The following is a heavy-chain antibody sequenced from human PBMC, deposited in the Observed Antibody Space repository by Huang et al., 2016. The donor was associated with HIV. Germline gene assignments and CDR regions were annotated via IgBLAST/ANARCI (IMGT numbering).Heavy chain of an antibody. CDR2: VYYTGTT. V-gene: IGHV4-59*13. CDR3: ARVGSDAFDI. D-gene: IGHD3-10*01. Sequence: VQLQESGPGLVKPSETLSLTCTVSGGSISGYHWSWIRQSQGRKLEWSAFVYYTGTTNYNPPLKSRVSISMDTSKSQFFLRLSSVSAADTAKYYCARVGSDAFDIWGPGTMVTVS. J-gene: IGHJ3*02. CDR1: GGSISGYH.